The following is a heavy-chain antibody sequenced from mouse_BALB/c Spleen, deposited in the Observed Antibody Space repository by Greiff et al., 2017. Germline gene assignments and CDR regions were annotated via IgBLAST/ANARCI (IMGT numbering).Heavy chain of an antibody. J-gene: IGHJ3*01. D-gene: IGHD2-10*02. V-gene: IGHV2-4-1*01. Sequence: QVQLKESGPGLVQPSQSLSITCTVSGFSLTSYGVHWVRQSPGKGLEWLGVIWSGGSTDYNAAFISRLSISKDNSKSQVFFKMNSLQADDTAIYYCARNRGYGNYAQFAYWGQGTLVTVSA. CDR3: ARNRGYGNYAQFAY. CDR2: IWSGGST. CDR1: GFSLTSYG.